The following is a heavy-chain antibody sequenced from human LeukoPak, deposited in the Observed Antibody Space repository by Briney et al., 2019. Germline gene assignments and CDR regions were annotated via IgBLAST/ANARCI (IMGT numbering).Heavy chain of an antibody. D-gene: IGHD4-17*01. CDR2: IYYSGGT. V-gene: IGHV4-39*07. J-gene: IGHJ4*02. CDR3: ARNSRTYGDYDF. Sequence: PSETLSLTCSVSGASTSNSSYYWGWIRQPPGKGLEWVGSIYYSGGTYYNPSLNSRVTISSDTSKDQFSLKLNSVTAADTAVYYCARNSRTYGDYDFWGQGTLVTVSS. CDR1: GASTSNSSYY.